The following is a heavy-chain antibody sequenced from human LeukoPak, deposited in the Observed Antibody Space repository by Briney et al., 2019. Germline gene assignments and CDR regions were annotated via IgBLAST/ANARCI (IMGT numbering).Heavy chain of an antibody. CDR3: ARSLDSIVGASDAFDI. CDR2: ISYSGST. Sequence: SETLSLTCTVSDGSISSSAYYWGWIRQPPGKGLEWIGSISYSGSTYYNPSLKSRVTMSLDTSKNQFSLKLSSVTAADTAVYYCARSLDSIVGASDAFDIWGQGTMVTVSS. V-gene: IGHV4-39*07. J-gene: IGHJ3*02. CDR1: DGSISSSAYY. D-gene: IGHD1-26*01.